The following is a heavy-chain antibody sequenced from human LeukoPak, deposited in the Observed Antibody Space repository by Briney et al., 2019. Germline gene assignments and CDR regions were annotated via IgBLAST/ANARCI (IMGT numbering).Heavy chain of an antibody. Sequence: GESLKISCKGSGYSFTSYWIGWVRQMPGKGLEWMGIIYPGDSDTRYSPSFQGQVTISADKSISTAYLQWSSLKASDTAMYYCASQYCSSTSCYEGFDYWGQGTLVTVSS. D-gene: IGHD2-2*01. CDR2: IYPGDSDT. CDR3: ASQYCSSTSCYEGFDY. V-gene: IGHV5-51*01. J-gene: IGHJ4*02. CDR1: GYSFTSYW.